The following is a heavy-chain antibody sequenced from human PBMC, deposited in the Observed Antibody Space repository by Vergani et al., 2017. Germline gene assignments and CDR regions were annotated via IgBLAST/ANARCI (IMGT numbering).Heavy chain of an antibody. J-gene: IGHJ6*02. Sequence: EVQLVQSGAEVKKPGATMKISCKVSGYTFTDHYMHWVTQAPGKGLEWMGLVDPEDGETIYAEKFKGRVTIAADTSTDTAHLEVSSLRSEDTAVYYCTTPQTVTTGGMEVWGQGTTVSVSS. CDR2: VDPEDGET. D-gene: IGHD4-17*01. V-gene: IGHV1-69-2*01. CDR1: GYTFTDHY. CDR3: TTPQTVTTGGMEV.